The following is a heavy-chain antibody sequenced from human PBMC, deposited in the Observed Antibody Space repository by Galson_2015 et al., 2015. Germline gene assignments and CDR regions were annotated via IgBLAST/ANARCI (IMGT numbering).Heavy chain of an antibody. J-gene: IGHJ4*02. D-gene: IGHD3/OR15-3a*01. CDR2: ISDSGYT. CDR3: ARDPGLSYFDY. Sequence: TLSLTCTVSGGSIRTFYWSWIRQTPGKGLEWIALISDSGYTNYNPSLSSRVTISVDTSQNQISLNLRSVTAADTAVYYCARDPGLSYFDYWGQGTLVTISS. CDR1: GGSIRTFY. V-gene: IGHV4-59*01.